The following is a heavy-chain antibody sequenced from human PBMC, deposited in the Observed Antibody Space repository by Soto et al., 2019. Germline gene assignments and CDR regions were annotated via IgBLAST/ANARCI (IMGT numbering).Heavy chain of an antibody. CDR1: GYSISSGSY. D-gene: IGHD3-16*02. CDR2: IYHGGTT. CDR3: ARDPPSPPYYDYVWGSYRPGGDY. J-gene: IGHJ4*02. Sequence: SETLSLTCTVSGYSISSGSYWAWIRQPPGKGPEWIASIYHGGTTFYNPSLKSRITISVDTSNNQFSLKLTSVTAADTAVYYCARDPPSPPYYDYVWGSYRPGGDYWGQGTLVTVSS. V-gene: IGHV4-38-2*02.